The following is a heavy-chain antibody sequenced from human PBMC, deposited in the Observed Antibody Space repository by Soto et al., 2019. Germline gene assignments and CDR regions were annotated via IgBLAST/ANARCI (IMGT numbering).Heavy chain of an antibody. D-gene: IGHD3-3*01. J-gene: IGHJ6*02. CDR2: IYHSGST. CDR1: GGSISSSNW. V-gene: IGHV4-4*02. Sequence: TLSLTCAVSGGSISSSNWWIWVRQPPGKGLEWIGEIYHSGSTNYNPSLKSRVTISVDKSKNQFSLKLSSVTAADTAVYYCARSQYDFWSGYFTSDYYYGMDVWGQGTTVTVSS. CDR3: ARSQYDFWSGYFTSDYYYGMDV.